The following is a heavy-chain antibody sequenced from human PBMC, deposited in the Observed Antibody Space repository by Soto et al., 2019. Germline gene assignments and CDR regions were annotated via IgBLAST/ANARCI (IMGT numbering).Heavy chain of an antibody. D-gene: IGHD3-3*01. Sequence: KPGGSLRLSCAASGFTFSSYSMNWVRQAPGKGLEWVSSISSSSSYIYYADSVKGRFTISRDNAKNSLYLQMNSLRAEDTAVYYCARDDITIFGVAQGWFDPWGEGT. CDR2: ISSSSSYI. CDR3: ARDDITIFGVAQGWFDP. V-gene: IGHV3-21*01. J-gene: IGHJ5*02. CDR1: GFTFSSYS.